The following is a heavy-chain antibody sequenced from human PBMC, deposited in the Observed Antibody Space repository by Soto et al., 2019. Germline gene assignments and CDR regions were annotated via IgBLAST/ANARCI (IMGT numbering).Heavy chain of an antibody. V-gene: IGHV1-69*01. CDR2: IIPIFGTA. CDR3: ARDSAAGTTFGLASSSYYYYGMDV. D-gene: IGHD1-7*01. CDR1: GGTFSSYA. Sequence: QVQLVQSGAEVKKPGSSVKVSCKASGGTFSSYAISWVRQAPGQGLEWMGVIIPIFGTANYAQKFQGRVTITADESTSPAYMELSSMRSEDTAVYYCARDSAAGTTFGLASSSYYYYGMDVWGQGTTVTVSS. J-gene: IGHJ6*02.